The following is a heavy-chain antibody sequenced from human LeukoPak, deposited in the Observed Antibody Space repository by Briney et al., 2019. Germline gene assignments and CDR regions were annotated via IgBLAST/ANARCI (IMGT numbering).Heavy chain of an antibody. D-gene: IGHD3-10*01. CDR1: KFTFSSYW. V-gene: IGHV3-74*01. J-gene: IGHJ5*02. CDR3: ARVLPGSWDWFDP. Sequence: PGGSLRLSCAASKFTFSSYWMHWVRQAPGKGLVWVSRINPDGSTTNYADSVKGRFTISRDNAKNTLYLQMNSLRAEDTAVYYCARVLPGSWDWFDPWGQGTLVTVSS. CDR2: INPDGSTT.